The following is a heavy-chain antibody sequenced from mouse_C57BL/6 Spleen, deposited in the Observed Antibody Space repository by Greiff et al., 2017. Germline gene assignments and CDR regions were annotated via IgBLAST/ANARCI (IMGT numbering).Heavy chain of an antibody. V-gene: IGHV5-12*01. CDR2: ISNGGGST. Sequence: EVKVEESGGGLVQPGGSLKLSCAASGFTFSDYYMYWVRQTPEKRLEWVAYISNGGGSTYYPDTVKGRFTISRDNAKNTLYLQMSRLKSEDTAMYYCARYSDWYFDVWGTGTTVTVSS. CDR1: GFTFSDYY. D-gene: IGHD2-12*01. CDR3: ARYSDWYFDV. J-gene: IGHJ1*03.